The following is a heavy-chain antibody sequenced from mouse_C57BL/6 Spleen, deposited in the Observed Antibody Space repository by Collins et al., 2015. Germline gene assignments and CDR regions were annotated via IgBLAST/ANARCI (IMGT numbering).Heavy chain of an antibody. CDR2: IDPSDSYT. V-gene: IGHV1-50*01. CDR1: GYTFTSYW. J-gene: IGHJ2*01. Sequence: QVQLQQPGAELVKPGASVKLSCKASGYTFTSYWMQWVKQRPGQGLEWIGEIDPSDSYTNYNQKFKGKATLTVDTSFSTAYMQLSSLTSEDSAVYYCARYDFTTVVATGSYFDYWGQGTTLTVSS. D-gene: IGHD1-1*01. CDR3: ARYDFTTVVATGSYFDY.